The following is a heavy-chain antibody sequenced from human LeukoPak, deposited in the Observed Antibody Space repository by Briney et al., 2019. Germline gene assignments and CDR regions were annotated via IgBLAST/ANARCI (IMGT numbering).Heavy chain of an antibody. V-gene: IGHV1-3*04. D-gene: IGHD5-18*01. CDR3: ARHAYTYEN. J-gene: IGHJ4*02. Sequence: ASVKVSCKASGGTFSSYAISWVRQAPGQRLEWMGWINTGNGDTKYSQKFQGRVTITRDTSASTAYMELSSLTSEDAAVYYCARHAYTYENWGQGALVTVSS. CDR2: INTGNGDT. CDR1: GGTFSSYA.